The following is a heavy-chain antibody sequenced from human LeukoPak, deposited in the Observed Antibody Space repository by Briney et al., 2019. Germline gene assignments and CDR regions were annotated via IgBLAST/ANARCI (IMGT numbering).Heavy chain of an antibody. CDR1: GGSFSGYY. CDR2: INHSGST. V-gene: IGHV4-34*01. D-gene: IGHD2-2*01. Sequence: SETLSLTCAVYGGSFSGYYWSWIRQPPGKGLEWIGEINHSGSTNYNPSLKSRVTISVDTSKNQFSLKLSSVTAADTAVYYCARDCSSTSCPWGQGTLVTVSS. CDR3: ARDCSSTSCP. J-gene: IGHJ5*02.